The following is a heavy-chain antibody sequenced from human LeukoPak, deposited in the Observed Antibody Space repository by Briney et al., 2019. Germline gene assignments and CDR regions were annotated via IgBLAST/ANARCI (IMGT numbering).Heavy chain of an antibody. D-gene: IGHD5-24*01. CDR1: GFTFSTYW. V-gene: IGHV3-7*05. Sequence: GGSLRLSCAASGFTFSTYWMTWVRQAPGKGLEWVANINQDGSAKNCVDSVKGRFTISRDNAKNALYLQMNSLRAEDTAVYYCARQTERDAYNRYWGQGTLVTVPS. CDR2: INQDGSAK. J-gene: IGHJ4*02. CDR3: ARQTERDAYNRY.